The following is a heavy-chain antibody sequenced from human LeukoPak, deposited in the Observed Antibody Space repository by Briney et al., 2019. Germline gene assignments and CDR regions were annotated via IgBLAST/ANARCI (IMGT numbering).Heavy chain of an antibody. CDR3: ARGGCGIAAAGTCYYYYGMDV. CDR2: ISYDGSNK. V-gene: IGHV3-30*04. D-gene: IGHD6-13*01. Sequence: PGGSLRLSCAASGFTFSSYAMHWVRQAPGKGLEWVAVISYDGSNKYYADSVKGRFTISRDNSKNTLYLQMNSLRAEDTAVYYCARGGCGIAAAGTCYYYYGMDVWGQGTTVTVSS. J-gene: IGHJ6*02. CDR1: GFTFSSYA.